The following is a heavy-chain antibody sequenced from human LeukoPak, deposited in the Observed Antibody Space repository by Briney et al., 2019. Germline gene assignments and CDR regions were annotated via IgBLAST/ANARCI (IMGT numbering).Heavy chain of an antibody. Sequence: GGSLRLSCAASGFTFSSYAMHWVRQAPGKGLEWVAVISYDGSSKYYADSVKGRFTIFRDNAKNLLYLQMNSLRAEDTAVYYCAELDITMIGGVWGKGTTVTISS. V-gene: IGHV3-30*04. CDR3: AELDITMIGGV. CDR1: GFTFSSYA. D-gene: IGHD3-10*02. J-gene: IGHJ6*04. CDR2: ISYDGSSK.